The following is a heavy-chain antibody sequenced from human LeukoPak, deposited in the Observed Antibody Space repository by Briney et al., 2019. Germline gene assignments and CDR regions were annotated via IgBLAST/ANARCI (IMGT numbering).Heavy chain of an antibody. Sequence: SGPTLVKPTQTLTLTCTFSGFSLSTNGVGVGWIRQPPGKALEWLALIYWDDDKRYSPSLKSRLTITKDTSKNQVVLTMTNMDPVDTATYYCARIWFGELFGGAFDIWGQGTMVTVSS. J-gene: IGHJ3*02. CDR1: GFSLSTNGVG. D-gene: IGHD3-10*01. CDR3: ARIWFGELFGGAFDI. V-gene: IGHV2-5*02. CDR2: IYWDDDK.